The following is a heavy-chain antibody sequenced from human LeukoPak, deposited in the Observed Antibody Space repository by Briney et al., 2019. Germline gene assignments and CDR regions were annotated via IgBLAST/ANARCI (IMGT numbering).Heavy chain of an antibody. V-gene: IGHV4-39*01. D-gene: IGHD2-2*02. CDR3: ASYCSITDCYKRAFHI. Sequence: SQTLSLTCTVSGDSLSSSSSFWGWIRQPPGKGLEWIGSIYYSGSTYYNPSLKSRVTISVDTSKNQFSVNLSSVTAADTAVYYCASYCSITDCYKRAFHIWGQGTVVTVSS. CDR2: IYYSGST. J-gene: IGHJ3*02. CDR1: GDSLSSSSSF.